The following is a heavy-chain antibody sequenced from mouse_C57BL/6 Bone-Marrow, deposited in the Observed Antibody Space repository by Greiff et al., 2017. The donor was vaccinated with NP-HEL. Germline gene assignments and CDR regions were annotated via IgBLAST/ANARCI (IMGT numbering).Heavy chain of an antibody. CDR2: IFPGSGST. CDR3: ARDYYCGSSYWFAY. J-gene: IGHJ3*01. CDR1: GYTFTDYY. Sequence: QVQLQQSGPELVKPGASVKISCKASGYTFTDYYINWVKQRPGQGLEWIGWIFPGSGSTYYNEKFKGKATLTVDKSSSTAYMLLSSLTSEDSAVYFCARDYYCGSSYWFAYWGQGTLVTVSA. D-gene: IGHD1-1*01. V-gene: IGHV1-75*01.